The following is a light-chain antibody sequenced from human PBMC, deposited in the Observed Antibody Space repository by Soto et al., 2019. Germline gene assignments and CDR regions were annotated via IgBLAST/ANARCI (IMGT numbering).Light chain of an antibody. CDR3: QEYHNWPFVT. V-gene: IGKV3-15*01. CDR1: QNVTNK. J-gene: IGKJ4*01. CDR2: GAS. Sequence: EIVLTQFPVALSVSPGERATLSCRVSQNVTNKLNWYQQKPGQAPRLLIYGASTRATGLPARFSGSGSETEFNLTISSLQSEDFAVYYCQEYHNWPFVTFGGGTKVETK.